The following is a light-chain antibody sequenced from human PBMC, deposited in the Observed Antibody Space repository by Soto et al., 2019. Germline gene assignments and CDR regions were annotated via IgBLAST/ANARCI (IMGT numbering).Light chain of an antibody. V-gene: IGKV3-15*01. CDR3: QQYNNWPPDRT. CDR1: QSVGSN. Sequence: EIVMTQSPATLSVSPGERATLSCRASQSVGSNLAWYQQKPGQAPRRLIYGASTRATGIPARFSGSGSWTEVTLTISSLQSEDFAIFFCQQYNNWPPDRTFGQGTKVEIK. CDR2: GAS. J-gene: IGKJ1*01.